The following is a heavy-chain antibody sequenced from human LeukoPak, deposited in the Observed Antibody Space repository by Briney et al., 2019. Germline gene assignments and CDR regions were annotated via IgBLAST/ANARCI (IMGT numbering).Heavy chain of an antibody. J-gene: IGHJ4*02. Sequence: GGSLRLSCAASGLTFSSYWMSWVRQAPGKGLEWVANIKQDGSEKYYVDSVKGRFTISRDNAKNSLYLQMNSLRAEDTAVYYCARATVTKRYYFDYWGQGTLVTVSS. D-gene: IGHD4-17*01. CDR1: GLTFSSYW. CDR3: ARATVTKRYYFDY. V-gene: IGHV3-7*04. CDR2: IKQDGSEK.